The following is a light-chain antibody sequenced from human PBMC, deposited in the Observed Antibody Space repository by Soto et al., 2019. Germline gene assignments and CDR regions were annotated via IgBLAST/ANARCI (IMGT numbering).Light chain of an antibody. J-gene: IGKJ4*01. V-gene: IGKV1-33*01. CDR1: QDISNY. CDR2: DAS. Sequence: DIQMTQSPSSLSASVGDRVTITCQASQDISNYLNWYQQKPGKAPKLLIYDASNLETGVPSRFSGSGSGTDFTFTISSLQPEDIATYNCQQYDNLPLTFGGGTKVEIE. CDR3: QQYDNLPLT.